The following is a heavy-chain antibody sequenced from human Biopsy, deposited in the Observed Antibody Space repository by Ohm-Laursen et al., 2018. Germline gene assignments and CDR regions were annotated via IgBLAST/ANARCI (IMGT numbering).Heavy chain of an antibody. D-gene: IGHD3-22*01. CDR1: GGSIISYY. J-gene: IGHJ2*01. CDR3: ARDRGYYSDRTVPGYFDL. CDR2: VYYTGSA. Sequence: TLSLTCCVSGGSIISYYWSWIRQPPGKGLEWIGYVYYTGSAGYNPSLQSRVTISVDTSKNHFSLRLRSVTPADTAIYYCARDRGYYSDRTVPGYFDLWGRGTLVTVSS. V-gene: IGHV4-59*01.